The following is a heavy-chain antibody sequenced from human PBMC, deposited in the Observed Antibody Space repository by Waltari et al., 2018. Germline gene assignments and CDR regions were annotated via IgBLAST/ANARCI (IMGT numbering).Heavy chain of an antibody. J-gene: IGHJ4*02. V-gene: IGHV4-59*01. CDR1: GGSISSYY. D-gene: IGHD5-12*01. CDR2: IYYSGTT. CDR3: ARGYSGNYGRFDY. Sequence: QVQLQESGPGLVKPSETLSLTCTVSGGSISSYYWSWIRQPPGKGLAWIGYIYYSGTTNYNPSLKSRVTISGDTSKNPFSLKLSSVTAADTAVYYCARGYSGNYGRFDYWGQGTLVTVSS.